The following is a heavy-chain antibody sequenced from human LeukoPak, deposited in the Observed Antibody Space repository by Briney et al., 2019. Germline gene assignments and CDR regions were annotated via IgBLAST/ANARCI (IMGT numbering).Heavy chain of an antibody. CDR3: ARARSIFGVVTYFDY. D-gene: IGHD3-3*01. J-gene: IGHJ4*02. V-gene: IGHV3-23*01. Sequence: GGSLRLSCAASGFTFKKYAMDWVRQAPGKGLEWVSAISASGGSTDYADSVKGRFTISRDNAKNSLYLQMNSLRAEDTAVYYCARARSIFGVVTYFDYWGQGTLVTVSS. CDR1: GFTFKKYA. CDR2: ISASGGST.